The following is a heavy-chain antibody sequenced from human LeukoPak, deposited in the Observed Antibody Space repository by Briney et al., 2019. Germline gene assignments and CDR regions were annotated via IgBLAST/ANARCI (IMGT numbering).Heavy chain of an antibody. CDR1: GYAFSSYD. J-gene: IGHJ6*03. D-gene: IGHD2-2*01. CDR3: ATVPRVPAANYYYYYMDV. CDR2: FDPEDGET. V-gene: IGHV1-24*01. Sequence: ASVKVSCKASGYAFSSYDINWVRQAAGQGLEWMGGFDPEDGETIYAQKFQGRVTMTEDTSTDTAYMELSSLRSEDTAVYYCATVPRVPAANYYYYYMDVWGKGTTVTVSS.